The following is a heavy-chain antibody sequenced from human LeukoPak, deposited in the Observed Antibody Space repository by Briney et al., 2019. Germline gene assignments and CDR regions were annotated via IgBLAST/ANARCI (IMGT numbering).Heavy chain of an antibody. CDR1: GFTVSSNY. CDR2: IYSGGST. Sequence: GGSLRLSCAASGFTVSSNYMSWVHQAPGKGLEWVSVIYSGGSTYYADSVKGRFTISRDNSKNTLYLQMNSLRADDTAIYYCAKDDAWGRFYHWGQGTLVTVSS. J-gene: IGHJ1*01. D-gene: IGHD3-16*01. CDR3: AKDDAWGRFYH. V-gene: IGHV3-53*01.